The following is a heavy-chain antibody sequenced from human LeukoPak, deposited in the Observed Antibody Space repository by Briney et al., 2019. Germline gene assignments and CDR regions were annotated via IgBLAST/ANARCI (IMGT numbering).Heavy chain of an antibody. V-gene: IGHV1-18*01. Sequence: ASVKVSCKASGYTFTSYGISWVRQAPGQGLEWMGWISAYNGNTNYAQKLQGRVTTTTDTSTSTAYMELRSLRSDDTAVYYCARDYDRLSERSMKQWLAHLPIDIWGQGTMVTVSS. CDR1: GYTFTSYG. J-gene: IGHJ3*02. CDR2: ISAYNGNT. D-gene: IGHD6-19*01. CDR3: ARDYDRLSERSMKQWLAHLPIDI.